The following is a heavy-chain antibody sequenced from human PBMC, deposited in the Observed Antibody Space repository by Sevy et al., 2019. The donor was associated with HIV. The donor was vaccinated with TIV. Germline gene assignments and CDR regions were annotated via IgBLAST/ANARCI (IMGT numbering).Heavy chain of an antibody. D-gene: IGHD2-15*01. CDR1: GYTFTGYY. CDR2: INPNSGGT. V-gene: IGHV1-2*02. CDR3: ARDRAGYVKLDY. J-gene: IGHJ4*02. Sequence: ASVKVSYKASGYTFTGYYMHWVRQAPGQGLEWMGWINPNSGGTNYAQKFQGRVTMTRDTSISTAYMELSRLRSDDTAVYYCARDRAGYVKLDYWGQGTLVTVSS.